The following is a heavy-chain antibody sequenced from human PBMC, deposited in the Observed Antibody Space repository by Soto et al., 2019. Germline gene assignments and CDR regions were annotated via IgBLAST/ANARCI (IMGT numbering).Heavy chain of an antibody. V-gene: IGHV5-51*01. CDR3: ARLGFPGAIYFDS. CDR1: GYNFTTFW. Sequence: GESLKISCKGSGYNFTTFWIGWVRQMPGKGLEWMGIIYPGDSETKYSPDFEGQVTISADRSTNTAYLQWRSLRASDTAMYYCARLGFPGAIYFDSWGLGTPLTVSS. CDR2: IYPGDSET. J-gene: IGHJ4*02.